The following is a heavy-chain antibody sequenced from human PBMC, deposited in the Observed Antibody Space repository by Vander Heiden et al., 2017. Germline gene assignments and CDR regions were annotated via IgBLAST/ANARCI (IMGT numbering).Heavy chain of an antibody. CDR2: IYYSGST. D-gene: IGHD4-17*01. J-gene: IGHJ4*02. CDR3: ARHDTWTDGDFDH. V-gene: IGHV4-39*01. Sequence: QLQLQKSGPGLVKPSETLSLTCTVSGGSISSSGHYWGWIRQPPGKGLEWIGSIYYSGSTYYNPSLESRVTISVDTSKNQFSLNLSSVTAADTAVYYCARHDTWTDGDFDHWGQGTLVTVSS. CDR1: GGSISSSGHY.